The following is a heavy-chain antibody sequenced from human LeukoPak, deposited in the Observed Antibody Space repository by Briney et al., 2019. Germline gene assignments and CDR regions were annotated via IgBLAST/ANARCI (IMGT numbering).Heavy chain of an antibody. D-gene: IGHD3-9*01. V-gene: IGHV3-21*01. Sequence: GGSLRLSCAASGFTFSSYSMNWVRQAPGKGLEWVSSISSSSSYIYYADSVKGRFTISRDNAKNSLYLQMNSLRAEDTAVYYCARERGYDILTGSNYYFDYWGQGTLVTVSS. J-gene: IGHJ4*02. CDR1: GFTFSSYS. CDR2: ISSSSSYI. CDR3: ARERGYDILTGSNYYFDY.